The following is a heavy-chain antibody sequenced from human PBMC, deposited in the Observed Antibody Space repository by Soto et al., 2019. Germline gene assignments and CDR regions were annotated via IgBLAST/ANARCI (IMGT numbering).Heavy chain of an antibody. CDR3: AKGTQRWLQLCAFDI. Sequence: GGSLRLSCAATRLTFSSYAMSWVRQAPGKGLEWVSAISGSGGSTYYADSVKGRFTISRDNSKNTLYLQMNSLRAEDTAVYYCAKGTQRWLQLCAFDIWGQGTMVTVSS. J-gene: IGHJ3*02. CDR2: ISGSGGST. D-gene: IGHD5-12*01. V-gene: IGHV3-23*01. CDR1: RLTFSSYA.